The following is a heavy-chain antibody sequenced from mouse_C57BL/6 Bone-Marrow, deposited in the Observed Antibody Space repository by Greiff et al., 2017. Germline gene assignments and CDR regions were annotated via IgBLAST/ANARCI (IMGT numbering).Heavy chain of an antibody. Sequence: EVKVVESGPELVKPGASVKISCKASGYSFTDYNMNWVKQSNGKSLEWIGVITPNYGTTSYNQKFKGEATFSVDPSSSTAYMQLNSLTSEDSAVYYGARGYDYDYAMDYWGQGTSVTVSS. J-gene: IGHJ4*01. CDR1: GYSFTDYN. CDR3: ARGYDYDYAMDY. D-gene: IGHD2-4*01. CDR2: ITPNYGTT. V-gene: IGHV1-39*01.